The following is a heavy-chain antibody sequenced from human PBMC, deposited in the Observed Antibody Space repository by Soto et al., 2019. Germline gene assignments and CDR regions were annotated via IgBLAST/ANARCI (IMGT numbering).Heavy chain of an antibody. V-gene: IGHV1-69*02. CDR3: ATSLIRIAQVVTPAGGDY. CDR1: GGTFSSYT. Sequence: QVQLVQSGAEVKKPGSSVKVSCKASGGTFSSYTISWVRQAPGQGLEWMGRIIPILGIANYAQKFQGRVKITADKSTSTAYMELSSLRSEDTAVYYCATSLIRIAQVVTPAGGDYWGQGTLVTVSS. J-gene: IGHJ4*02. CDR2: IIPILGIA. D-gene: IGHD2-21*02.